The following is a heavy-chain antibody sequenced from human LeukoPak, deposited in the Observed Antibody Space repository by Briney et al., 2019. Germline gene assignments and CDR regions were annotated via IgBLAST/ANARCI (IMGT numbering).Heavy chain of an antibody. CDR1: GGSFSGYY. D-gene: IGHD6-6*01. J-gene: IGHJ4*02. CDR2: INHSGST. V-gene: IGHV4-34*01. Sequence: SETLSLTCAVYGGSFSGYYWSWIRQPPGKGLGWIGEINHSGSTNYNPSLKSRVTISVDTSKNQFSLKLSSVTAADTAVYYCARVRARIAARKVFDYWGQGTLVTVSS. CDR3: ARVRARIAARKVFDY.